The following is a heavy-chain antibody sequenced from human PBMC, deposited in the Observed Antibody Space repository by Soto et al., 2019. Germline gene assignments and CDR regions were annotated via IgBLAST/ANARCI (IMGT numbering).Heavy chain of an antibody. D-gene: IGHD3-9*01. J-gene: IGHJ6*02. V-gene: IGHV4-61*03. Sequence: PGKGLEWIGCVFSRGGTYYAPSLKSRVTLSLDTSKNHFSLRLTSMTTADTAVYYCALFRANDWIGYYFPVLAVRGHGTTVPVS. CDR3: ALFRANDWIGYYFPVLAV. CDR2: VFSRGGT.